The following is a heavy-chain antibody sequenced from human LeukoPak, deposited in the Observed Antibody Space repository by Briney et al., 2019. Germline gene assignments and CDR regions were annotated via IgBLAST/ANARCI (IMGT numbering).Heavy chain of an antibody. V-gene: IGHV4-59*08. CDR2: IYYSGST. Sequence: SETLSLTCTVSNASISSFYWSWIRQPPGKGLEWIGYIYYSGSTSHNPSLKSRVTISADTSKKQISLKLSSMTAADTAVYYCAKGYSPFDSWGQGAQATVSS. CDR3: AKGYSPFDS. D-gene: IGHD4-11*01. CDR1: NASISSFY. J-gene: IGHJ4*02.